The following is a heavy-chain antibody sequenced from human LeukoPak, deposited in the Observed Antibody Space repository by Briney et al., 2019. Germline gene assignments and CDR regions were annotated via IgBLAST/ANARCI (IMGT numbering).Heavy chain of an antibody. CDR3: AKSRGSSWFANFDY. D-gene: IGHD6-13*01. J-gene: IGHJ4*02. CDR1: GFTFSSYA. V-gene: IGHV3-23*01. CDR2: ISGSGGST. Sequence: GGSLRLSCAASGFTFSSYAMSWVRQAPGKGLEWVSAISGSGGSTYYAASVKGRFTISRDNSKNTLYLQMNSLRAEDTAVYYCAKSRGSSWFANFDYWGQGTLVTVSS.